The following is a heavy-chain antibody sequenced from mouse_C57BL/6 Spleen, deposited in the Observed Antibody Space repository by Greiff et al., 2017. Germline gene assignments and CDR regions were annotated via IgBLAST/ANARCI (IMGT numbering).Heavy chain of an antibody. CDR3: ARLRSYYFDD. CDR2: IDPSDSYT. V-gene: IGHV1-69*01. J-gene: IGHJ2*01. Sequence: QVQLQQPGAELVMPGASVKLSCKASGYTFTSYWMHWVKQRPGQGLEWIGEIDPSDSYTNYNQKFKGKSTLTVDKSSSTAYMQLSSLTSEDSAVYYCARLRSYYFDDWGQGTTLTVAS. CDR1: GYTFTSYW. D-gene: IGHD3-2*02.